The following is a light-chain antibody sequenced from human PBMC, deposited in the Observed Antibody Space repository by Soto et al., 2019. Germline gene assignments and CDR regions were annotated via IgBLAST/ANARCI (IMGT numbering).Light chain of an antibody. V-gene: IGKV1-8*01. CDR1: QGISSY. CDR3: RLDYAYFWA. J-gene: IGKJ1*01. CDR2: AAS. Sequence: AIRMTQSPSSLAARTGDRGTITWRPSQGISSYLAWYQQKPGKAPKLLIYAASTLQSGVPSRFRGSGSGRDFTLTISSLQSEDFATYSCRLDYAYFWAFGQGTKVDIK.